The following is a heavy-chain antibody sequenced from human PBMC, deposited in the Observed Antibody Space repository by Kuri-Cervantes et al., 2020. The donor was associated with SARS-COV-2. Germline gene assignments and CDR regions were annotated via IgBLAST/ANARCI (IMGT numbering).Heavy chain of an antibody. D-gene: IGHD4/OR15-4a*01. V-gene: IGHV1-69*13. CDR1: GDTFSSYA. J-gene: IGHJ6*03. CDR3: ARSPHSLTSYYYYYMDV. CDR2: SIPIFGTA. Sequence: SVKVSCKASGDTFSSYAISWVRQAPGQGLEWMGGSIPIFGTANYAQKFQGRVTITADESTSTAYMELSSLRSEDTAVYYCARSPHSLTSYYYYYMDVWGKGTTVTVSS.